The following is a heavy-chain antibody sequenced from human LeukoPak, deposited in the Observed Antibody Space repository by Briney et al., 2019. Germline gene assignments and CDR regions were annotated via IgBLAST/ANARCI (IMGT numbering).Heavy chain of an antibody. CDR1: GGSISSYY. J-gene: IGHJ3*02. Sequence: SETLSLTCTVSGGSISSYYWSWIRQPAGKGLEWIGRIYSTGSTNYNPSLKSRVTMSVDTSKNQFSLRLRSVTAADTAVYYCARGRRRYSSSQGAFDIWGQGTMVTVSS. CDR3: ARGRRRYSSSQGAFDI. V-gene: IGHV4-4*07. CDR2: IYSTGST. D-gene: IGHD6-13*01.